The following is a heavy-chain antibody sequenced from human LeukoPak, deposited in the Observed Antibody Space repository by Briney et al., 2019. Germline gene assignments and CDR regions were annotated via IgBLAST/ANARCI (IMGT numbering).Heavy chain of an antibody. V-gene: IGHV3-23*01. CDR3: ARSSRDCSSTSCYFDY. CDR1: GFTVSSNY. J-gene: IGHJ4*02. CDR2: ISGSGGST. Sequence: PGGSLRLSCAASGFTVSSNYMSWVRQAPGKGLEWVSTISGSGGSTYYADSVKGRFTISRDNSRNTLYLQMNSLRAEDTALYYCARSSRDCSSTSCYFDYWGQGTQLTVSS. D-gene: IGHD2-2*01.